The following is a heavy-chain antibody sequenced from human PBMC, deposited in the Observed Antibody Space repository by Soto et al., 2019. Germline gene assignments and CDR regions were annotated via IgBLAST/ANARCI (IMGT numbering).Heavy chain of an antibody. J-gene: IGHJ6*02. CDR1: GFTFSSYG. CDR2: ISYDGSNK. D-gene: IGHD5-12*01. CDR3: AKDRRANYYGMDV. Sequence: GVLRLSCAASGFTFSSYGMHWVRQAPGKGLEWVAVISYDGSNKYYADSVKGRFTISRDNSKNTLYLQMNSLRAEDTAVYYCAKDRRANYYGMDVWGQGTTVTVSS. V-gene: IGHV3-30*18.